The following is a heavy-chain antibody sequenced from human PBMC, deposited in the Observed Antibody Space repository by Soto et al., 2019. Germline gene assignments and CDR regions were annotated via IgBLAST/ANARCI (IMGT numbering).Heavy chain of an antibody. CDR2: INPNNGDT. J-gene: IGHJ4*02. CDR1: GYTFTDYY. D-gene: IGHD3-10*01. CDR3: ARSVSFITPRPDY. V-gene: IGHV1-2*02. Sequence: QVQLVQSGAEVKKPGASVRVSCKASGYTFTDYYMHWVRQAPGQGLECMGWINPNNGDTNYAQKFQGRVTRTRDTSSSTAYLEVSRLRSDDTALYYCARSVSFITPRPDYWGQGTLVTVSS.